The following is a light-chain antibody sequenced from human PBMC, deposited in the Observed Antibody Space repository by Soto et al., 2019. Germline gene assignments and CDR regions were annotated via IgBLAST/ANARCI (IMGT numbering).Light chain of an antibody. J-gene: IGKJ5*01. CDR3: QQRSNWPPIT. V-gene: IGKV3-11*01. CDR2: DAS. CDR1: QSVSSY. Sequence: EIVLTQSPATLSLSPGERATLSCRASQSVSSYLAWYQQKPGQAPRLLIYDASNRATGITARFSGSCSGTDFTLTISSLEPEDCAVYYCQQRSNWPPITLGQGTRLDIK.